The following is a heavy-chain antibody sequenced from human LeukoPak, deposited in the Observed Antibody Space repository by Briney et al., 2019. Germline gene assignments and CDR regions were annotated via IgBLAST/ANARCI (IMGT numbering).Heavy chain of an antibody. D-gene: IGHD3-22*01. V-gene: IGHV3-7*01. J-gene: IGHJ4*02. CDR1: GFTFSSYW. Sequence: GGSLRLSCAASGFTFSSYWMSWVRQAPGKGLEWVANIKQDGSEKYYVDSVKGRFTISRDNAKNSLYLQMNSLRAEDTAVYYCASNFDSSGYSPFDYWGQGTLVTVSS. CDR2: IKQDGSEK. CDR3: ASNFDSSGYSPFDY.